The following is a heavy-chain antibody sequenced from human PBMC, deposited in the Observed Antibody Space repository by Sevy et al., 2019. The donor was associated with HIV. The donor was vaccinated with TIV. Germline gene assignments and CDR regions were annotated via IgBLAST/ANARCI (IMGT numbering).Heavy chain of an antibody. CDR3: AREIYFYEDSGFYYFDS. D-gene: IGHD3-22*01. CDR2: VSYSGRT. J-gene: IGHJ4*02. CDR1: VASVSSGKYY. Sequence: SETLSLTCNVSVASVSSGKYYWTWIRQPPGKDLDWIGHVSYSGRTNDNPSLRSRVTISEDTSKNQYSLSLNSVTAADTATYYCAREIYFYEDSGFYYFDSWSLGILVTVSS. V-gene: IGHV4-61*01.